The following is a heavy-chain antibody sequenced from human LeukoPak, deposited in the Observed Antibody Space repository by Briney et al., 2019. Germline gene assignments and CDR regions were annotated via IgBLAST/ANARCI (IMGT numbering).Heavy chain of an antibody. V-gene: IGHV4-59*01. J-gene: IGHJ2*01. CDR2: IYYSGST. Sequence: SETLSLTCTVSGGSISSYYWSWIRQPPGKGLEWIGYIYYSGSTNYNPSLKSRVTISVDTSKNQFSLKLSSVTAADTAVYYCARALWFGELLSFDLWGRGPLVTVSS. CDR1: GGSISSYY. CDR3: ARALWFGELLSFDL. D-gene: IGHD3-10*01.